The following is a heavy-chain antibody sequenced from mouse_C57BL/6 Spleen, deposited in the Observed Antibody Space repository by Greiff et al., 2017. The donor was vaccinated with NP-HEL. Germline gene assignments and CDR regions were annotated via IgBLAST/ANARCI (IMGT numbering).Heavy chain of an antibody. CDR2: ISSGGDYI. CDR1: GFTFSSYA. D-gene: IGHD4-1*01. J-gene: IGHJ2*01. V-gene: IGHV5-9-1*02. Sequence: DVMLVESGEGLVKPGGSLKLSCAASGFTFSSYAMSWVRQTPEKRLEWVAYISSGGDYIYYADTVSGRFTISRDNARNTLYLQMSNLKSEDTAMYYCTRELGRGGYFGYWGQGTTLTVSS. CDR3: TRELGRGGYFGY.